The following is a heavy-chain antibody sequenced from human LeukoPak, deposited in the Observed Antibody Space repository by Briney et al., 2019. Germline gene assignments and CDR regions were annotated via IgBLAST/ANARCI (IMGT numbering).Heavy chain of an antibody. CDR1: GGSISSSSYY. CDR3: ARDSGYSSRGGEH. D-gene: IGHD6-19*01. V-gene: IGHV4-39*07. J-gene: IGHJ1*01. Sequence: SETLSLTCTVSGGSISSSSYYWGWFRQPPGKGLEWIGSIHYSESAFYNPSLKSRVTISIDTSKTQFSLRLSFLTGADTAIYYCARDSGYSSRGGEHWGQGILVTVSS. CDR2: IHYSESA.